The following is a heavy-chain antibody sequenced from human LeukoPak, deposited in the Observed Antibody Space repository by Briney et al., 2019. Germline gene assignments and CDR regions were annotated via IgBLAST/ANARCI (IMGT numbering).Heavy chain of an antibody. CDR2: IYHSGST. D-gene: IGHD5-18*01. V-gene: IGHV4-38-2*01. CDR1: GYSISSGYY. Sequence: PSETLSLTCAVSGYSISSGYYWGWIRQPPGKGLEWIGSIYHSGSTYYNPSLKSRVTISVDTSKNQFSLKLSSVTAADMAVYYCARGAGGLQLWPGDYWGQGTLVTVSS. CDR3: ARGAGGLQLWPGDY. J-gene: IGHJ4*02.